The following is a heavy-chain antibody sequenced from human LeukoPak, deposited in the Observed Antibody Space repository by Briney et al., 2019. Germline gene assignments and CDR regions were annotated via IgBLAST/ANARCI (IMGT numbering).Heavy chain of an antibody. D-gene: IGHD3-22*01. J-gene: IGHJ4*02. V-gene: IGHV4-59*01. CDR2: IYYSGST. Sequence: SETLSLTCTVSGGSISSYYWSWIRQPPGKGLEWIGYIYYSGSTNYNPSLKSRVTISVDTSKNQFSLKLTSLAAADTAVYYCARAGVSSGYWSLWGQGTLVTVSS. CDR3: ARAGVSSGYWSL. CDR1: GGSISSYY.